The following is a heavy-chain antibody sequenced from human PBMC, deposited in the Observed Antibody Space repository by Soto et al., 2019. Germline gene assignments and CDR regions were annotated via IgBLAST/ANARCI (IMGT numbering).Heavy chain of an antibody. D-gene: IGHD3-10*01. V-gene: IGHV4-59*11. CDR3: ASYGSGKTSSAFDI. CDR2: IYYSGST. CDR1: GGSISSHY. J-gene: IGHJ3*02. Sequence: SETLSLTCNVSGGSISSHYWSWIRQPPGKGLEWIGYIYYSGSTYYNPSLKSRVTISVDKSKNQFSLKLSSVTAADTAVYYCASYGSGKTSSAFDIWGQGTMVTVSS.